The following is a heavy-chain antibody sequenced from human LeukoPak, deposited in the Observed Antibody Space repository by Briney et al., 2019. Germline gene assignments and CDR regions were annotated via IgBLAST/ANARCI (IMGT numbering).Heavy chain of an antibody. D-gene: IGHD3-9*01. J-gene: IGHJ3*02. CDR3: ARALPRSGYYDILTGYYFDAFDI. Sequence: SETLSLTCTVSGGSIGSYYWSWIRQPPGKGLEWIGYIYYSGSTSYNPSLKSRVTISVDTSKNQFSLKLSSVTAADTAVYYCARALPRSGYYDILTGYYFDAFDIWGQGTMVTVSS. CDR1: GGSIGSYY. V-gene: IGHV4-59*01. CDR2: IYYSGST.